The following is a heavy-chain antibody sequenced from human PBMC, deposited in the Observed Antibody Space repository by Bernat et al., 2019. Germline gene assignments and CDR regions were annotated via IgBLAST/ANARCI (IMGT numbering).Heavy chain of an antibody. CDR3: ATGDVDFWSGYRTYYYYYIDV. D-gene: IGHD3-3*01. V-gene: IGHV1-24*01. CDR2: FDPEDGET. J-gene: IGHJ6*03. CDR1: GYTLTELF. Sequence: QVQLVQSGAEGKKPGASGKVSCKVSGYTLTELFMHWVRQAPGKGLEWMGGFDPEDGETIYAKKFQGRVTMTEDTSTDTAYMELSSLRSEDTAVYYCATGDVDFWSGYRTYYYYYIDVWGKGTTVTVSS.